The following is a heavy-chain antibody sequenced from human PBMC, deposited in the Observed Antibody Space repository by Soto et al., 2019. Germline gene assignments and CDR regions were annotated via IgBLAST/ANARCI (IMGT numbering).Heavy chain of an antibody. J-gene: IGHJ4*02. Sequence: SETLSLTCTVSGGSISNYFWGWIRQPPGKGLEWIGSIYYSGTTYYNPSLKSRVTISGDTSKNQFSLKLSSVTAADTAVYYCARLKGSYWWLDYWGQGTLVTVSS. D-gene: IGHD3-10*01. CDR1: GGSISNYF. V-gene: IGHV4-39*01. CDR2: IYYSGTT. CDR3: ARLKGSYWWLDY.